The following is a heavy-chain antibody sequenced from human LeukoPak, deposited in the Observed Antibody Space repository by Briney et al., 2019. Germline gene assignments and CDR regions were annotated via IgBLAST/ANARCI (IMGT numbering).Heavy chain of an antibody. CDR1: GGSISSYY. D-gene: IGHD3-22*01. CDR3: ARDGLPGYHSSGYYLN. V-gene: IGHV4-4*07. CDR2: IYTSGST. J-gene: IGHJ4*02. Sequence: SETLSLTCTVSGGSISSYYWSWIRQPAGKGLEWIGRIYTSGSTNYNPSLKSRVTISVDKSKNQFSLKLSSVTAADTAVYYCARDGLPGYHSSGYYLNWGQGTLVTVSS.